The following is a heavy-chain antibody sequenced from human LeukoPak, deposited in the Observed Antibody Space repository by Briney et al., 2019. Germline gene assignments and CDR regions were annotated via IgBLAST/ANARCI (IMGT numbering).Heavy chain of an antibody. D-gene: IGHD6-6*01. CDR2: IYHSGNT. V-gene: IGHV4-34*01. J-gene: IGHJ4*02. CDR3: ARTPQIAARPYYFDY. Sequence: PSETLSLTCAVYGGSLSGYYWSWIRQPPGKGLEWIGEIYHSGNTNYNPSLKSRVTISVDTSKNQFSLNLSSVTAADTALYYCARTPQIAARPYYFDYWGQGTLVTVSS. CDR1: GGSLSGYY.